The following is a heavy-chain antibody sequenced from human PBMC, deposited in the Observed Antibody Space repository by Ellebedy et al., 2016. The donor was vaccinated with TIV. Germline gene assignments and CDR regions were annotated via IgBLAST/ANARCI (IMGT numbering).Heavy chain of an antibody. D-gene: IGHD3-10*01. CDR1: GGTFSSYA. CDR3: ARDQAGYYGSGSYYN. CDR2: IIPIFGTA. V-gene: IGHV1-69*13. Sequence: ASVKVSCKASGGTFSSYAISWVRQAPGQGLEWMGGIIPIFGTANYAQKFQGRVTITADESTSTAYMELSSLRSEDTAVYYCARDQAGYYGSGSYYNWGQGTLVTVSS. J-gene: IGHJ4*02.